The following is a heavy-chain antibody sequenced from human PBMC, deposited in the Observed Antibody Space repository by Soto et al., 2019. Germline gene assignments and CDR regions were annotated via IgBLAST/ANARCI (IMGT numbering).Heavy chain of an antibody. J-gene: IGHJ6*02. CDR1: GFTFSNFG. V-gene: IGHV3-30*03. CDR3: ARTRDGYSLTNFYSIDV. Sequence: VQLLESGGGLVQPGRSLRLSCAASGFTFSNFGMHWVRQAPGKGLEWVAAILDDGSNTYYADSVKGPFTISRDNSKNTLPLDMLSLSLEDTAVSHCARTRDGYSLTNFYSIDVWGQGTMVTVSS. CDR2: ILDDGSNT. D-gene: IGHD4-4*01.